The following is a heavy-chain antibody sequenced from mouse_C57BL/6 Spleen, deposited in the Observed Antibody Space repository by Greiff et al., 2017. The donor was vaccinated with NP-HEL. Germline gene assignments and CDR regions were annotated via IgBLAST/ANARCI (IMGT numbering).Heavy chain of an antibody. D-gene: IGHD2-5*01. CDR1: GFSFNTYA. J-gene: IGHJ4*01. Sequence: EVMLVESGGGLVQPKGSLKLSCAASGFSFNTYAMNWVRQAPGKGLEWVARIRSKSNNYATYYADSVKDRFTISRDDSESMLYLQMNNLKTEDTAMYYCVRQGSKKGYAMDYWGQGTSVTVSS. CDR3: VRQGSKKGYAMDY. V-gene: IGHV10-1*01. CDR2: IRSKSNNYAT.